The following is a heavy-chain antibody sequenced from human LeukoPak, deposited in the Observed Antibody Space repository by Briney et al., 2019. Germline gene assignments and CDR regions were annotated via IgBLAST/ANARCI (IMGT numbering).Heavy chain of an antibody. D-gene: IGHD4-23*01. J-gene: IGHJ2*01. CDR2: ISGSGGST. CDR1: GFTFSSYA. V-gene: IGHV3-23*01. Sequence: PGGSLRLSCAASGFTFSSYAMSWVRQAPGKGLEWVSAISGSGGSTYYADSVKGRFTISRDNSKNTLYLQMNSLRAEDTAVYYCAKESHYAVVIWYWYFDLWGRGTLVTVSS. CDR3: AKESHYAVVIWYWYFDL.